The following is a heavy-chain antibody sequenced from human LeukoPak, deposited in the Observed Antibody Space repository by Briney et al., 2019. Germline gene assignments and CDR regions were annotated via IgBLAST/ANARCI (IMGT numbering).Heavy chain of an antibody. Sequence: PGGSLRLSCAASGFTFSSYWMHWVRQAPGKGLVWVSRINSDGSSTSYADSVKGRFTISRDNSKNTVYLQVISLTAEDTAVYYCAKDDAWLRFGEWSQGTLVTVSS. CDR1: GFTFSSYW. CDR3: AKDDAWLRFGE. CDR2: INSDGSST. V-gene: IGHV3-74*01. J-gene: IGHJ4*02. D-gene: IGHD3-10*01.